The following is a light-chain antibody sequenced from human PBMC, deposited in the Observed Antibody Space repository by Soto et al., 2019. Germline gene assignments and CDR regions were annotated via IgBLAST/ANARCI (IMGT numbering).Light chain of an antibody. Sequence: DIQMTQSPSSVSASVGDRVTITCRASQGFSKCLAWYQQKPGKAPKLLIYAASSLQSGVPSRFSGSGSGTDFTLTISSLQPEDFATYYCQQANSFPRGFTFGPGTKVDIK. CDR2: AAS. J-gene: IGKJ3*01. V-gene: IGKV1D-12*01. CDR1: QGFSKC. CDR3: QQANSFPRGFT.